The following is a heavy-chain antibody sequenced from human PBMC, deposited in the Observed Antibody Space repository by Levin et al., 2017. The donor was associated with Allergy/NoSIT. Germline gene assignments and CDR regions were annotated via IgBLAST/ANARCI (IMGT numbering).Heavy chain of an antibody. CDR3: ARDDCSGGSCFLDS. CDR2: ISYDGSTK. J-gene: IGHJ4*02. Sequence: GGSLRLSCAASGFTFSSHAIHWVRQALGEGLEWVAVISYDGSTKFYADSVKGRFTISRDNTKNTLYLQMNSLRADDTAVYYCARDDCSGGSCFLDSWGQGTLVTVSS. CDR1: GFTFSSHA. D-gene: IGHD2-15*01. V-gene: IGHV3-30-3*01.